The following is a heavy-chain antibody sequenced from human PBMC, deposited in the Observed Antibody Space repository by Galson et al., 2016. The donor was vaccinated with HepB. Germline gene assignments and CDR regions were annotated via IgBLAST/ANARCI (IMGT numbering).Heavy chain of an antibody. Sequence: SETLSLTCTVSGDTSQSMSSSSFNWGWIRQSPTTGLEWVGNIDYRGTTSYNPSLESRVTISLDTSKRQFSLKAASVTAADTAVYYCVRRNDFDCWSGFRDAYGMDVWGQGTTVIVSS. CDR1: GDTSQSMSSSSFN. D-gene: IGHD3-3*01. CDR2: IDYRGTT. CDR3: VRRNDFDCWSGFRDAYGMDV. V-gene: IGHV4-39*01. J-gene: IGHJ6*02.